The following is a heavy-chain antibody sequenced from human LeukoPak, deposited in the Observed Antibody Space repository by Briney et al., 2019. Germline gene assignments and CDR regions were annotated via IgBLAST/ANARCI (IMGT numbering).Heavy chain of an antibody. CDR2: ISYDGSNK. CDR1: GSTFSSYG. CDR3: AKDRYYGSGSYSYGMDV. Sequence: GGSLRLSCAASGSTFSSYGMHWVRQAPGKGLEWVAVISYDGSNKYYADSVKGRFTISRDNSKNTLYLQMNSLRAEDTAVYYCAKDRYYGSGSYSYGMDVWGKGTTVTVSS. J-gene: IGHJ6*04. V-gene: IGHV3-30*18. D-gene: IGHD3-10*01.